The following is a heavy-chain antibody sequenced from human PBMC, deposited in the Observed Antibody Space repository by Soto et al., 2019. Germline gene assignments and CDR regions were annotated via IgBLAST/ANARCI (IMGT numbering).Heavy chain of an antibody. V-gene: IGHV3-64*01. D-gene: IGHD6-25*01. J-gene: IGHJ5*02. CDR2: ISSNGGST. CDR1: GFTFSSYA. Sequence: PGGSLRLSCAASGFTFSSYAKHWVRQAPGKGLEYVSAISSNGGSTYYANSVKGRFTISRDNSKNTLYLQMGSLRAEDMAVYYCARDTAAQRYPGLETKDWFDPWGQGTLVTVSS. CDR3: ARDTAAQRYPGLETKDWFDP.